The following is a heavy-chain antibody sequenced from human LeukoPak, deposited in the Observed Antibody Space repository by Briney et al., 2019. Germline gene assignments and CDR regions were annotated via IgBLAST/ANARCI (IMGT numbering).Heavy chain of an antibody. CDR2: IKQEGSQI. CDR1: GFIFSGSW. J-gene: IGHJ4*02. V-gene: IGHV3-7*01. Sequence: PGGSLRLCCRASGFIFSGSWMSWVRQAPGRGLEWVASIKQEGSQIYYVDSVKGRFTISRDNAENSLYLQMDSLRVEDTAIYYCARLLGDVTTYDHWGQGTLVTVSS. CDR3: ARLLGDVTTYDH. D-gene: IGHD4-17*01.